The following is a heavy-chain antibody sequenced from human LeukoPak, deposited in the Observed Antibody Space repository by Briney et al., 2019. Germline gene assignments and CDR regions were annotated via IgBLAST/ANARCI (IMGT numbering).Heavy chain of an antibody. J-gene: IGHJ4*02. D-gene: IGHD5-12*01. CDR3: AKTAGYSGYDRFDY. Sequence: GGSLRLSCAASGFTFSSYEMNWVRQAPGKGLEWVSYISSSGSTIYYADSVKGRFTISRDNSKNTLYLQMNSLRAEDTAVYYCAKTAGYSGYDRFDYWGQGTLVTVSS. CDR2: ISSSGSTI. CDR1: GFTFSSYE. V-gene: IGHV3-48*03.